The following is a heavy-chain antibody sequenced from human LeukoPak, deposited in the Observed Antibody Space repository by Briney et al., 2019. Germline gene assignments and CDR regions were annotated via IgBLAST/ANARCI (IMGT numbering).Heavy chain of an antibody. CDR3: ARVAAYVESLDY. D-gene: IGHD3-16*01. CDR1: GFTFSSHS. J-gene: IGHJ4*02. V-gene: IGHV3-21*01. Sequence: KSGGSLRLSCAASGFTFSSHSMNWVRQAPGKGLEWVSSISSSSSYIYYADSVKGRFTISRDNAKNSLYLQMNSLRAEDTAVYYCARVAAYVESLDYWGQGTLVTVSS. CDR2: ISSSSSYI.